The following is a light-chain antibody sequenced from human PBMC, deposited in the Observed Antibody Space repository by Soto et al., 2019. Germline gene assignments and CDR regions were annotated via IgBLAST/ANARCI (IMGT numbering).Light chain of an antibody. CDR1: QSVSSY. V-gene: IGKV3-11*01. Sequence: EIVLTQSPATLSLSPGERATLSCRASQSVSSYLAWYQQKPGQAPRLLIYDASNRATGIPARFSGSGSGTDFPLTIRSLEPEDFAVYYCQQRSNWPPWTFGQGTKVEI. CDR3: QQRSNWPPWT. CDR2: DAS. J-gene: IGKJ1*01.